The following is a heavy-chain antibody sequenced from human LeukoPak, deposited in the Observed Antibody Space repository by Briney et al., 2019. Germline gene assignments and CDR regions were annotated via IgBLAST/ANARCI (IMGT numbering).Heavy chain of an antibody. Sequence: GGSLRLSCAASGFTFSSYAMSWVRQAPGKGLEWVSAISGSGGSTYYADSVKGRFTISRDNSKNTLYLQMNSLRAEDTAVYYCAKGLIWFGEFPRDYWGQGTLVTVSS. J-gene: IGHJ4*02. V-gene: IGHV3-23*01. CDR2: ISGSGGST. CDR3: AKGLIWFGEFPRDY. CDR1: GFTFSSYA. D-gene: IGHD3-10*01.